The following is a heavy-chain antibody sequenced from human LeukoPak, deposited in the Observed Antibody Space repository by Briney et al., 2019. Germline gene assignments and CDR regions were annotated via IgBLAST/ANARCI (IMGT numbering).Heavy chain of an antibody. D-gene: IGHD3-22*01. CDR1: GGSISSYY. J-gene: IGHJ4*02. Sequence: SETLSLTCTVSGGSISSYYWSWIRQPAGKGLEWIGRIYTSGSTNYSPSLKSRVTMSVDTSKNQFSLKLSSVTAADTAVYYCARAKYSSGYSPFDYWGQGTLVTVSS. CDR2: IYTSGST. V-gene: IGHV4-4*07. CDR3: ARAKYSSGYSPFDY.